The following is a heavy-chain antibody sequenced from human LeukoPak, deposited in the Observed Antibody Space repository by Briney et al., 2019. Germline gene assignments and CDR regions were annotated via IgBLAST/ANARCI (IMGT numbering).Heavy chain of an antibody. J-gene: IGHJ4*02. V-gene: IGHV3-15*07. D-gene: IGHD3-3*01. Sequence: GGSLRLSCAASGFTFSNAWMNWVRQAPGKGLEWVGRTKSKTDGGTTDYAAPVKGRFTISRDDSKNALYLQMNSLKTEDTAVYYCTTGGVWGQGTLVTVSS. CDR1: GFTFSNAW. CDR3: TTGGV. CDR2: TKSKTDGGTT.